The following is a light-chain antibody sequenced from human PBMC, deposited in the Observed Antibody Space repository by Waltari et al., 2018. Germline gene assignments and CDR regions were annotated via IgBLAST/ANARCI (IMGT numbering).Light chain of an antibody. J-gene: IGLJ3*02. CDR2: YDG. CDR1: SIGRKS. V-gene: IGLV3-21*04. CDR3: QVWDSSIDALV. Sequence: SYVLTQPPSVSVAPGTTARITCWGSSIGRKSLHWYPQKPGQAPVLVISYDGDRSSGIPERFSGSNCGEAATLTISRVEAGDEAAYYCQVWDSSIDALVFGGGTKLTVL.